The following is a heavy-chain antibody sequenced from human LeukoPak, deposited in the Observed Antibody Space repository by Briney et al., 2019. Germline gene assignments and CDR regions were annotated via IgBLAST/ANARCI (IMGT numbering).Heavy chain of an antibody. CDR3: ARTYCSGDDCYSNAFDI. Sequence: PGRSLRLSCAASGFSFSSYGMHWVRQAPGKGLEWISYITSSGTTKYYADSVKGRFSISRDNAKHSLYLQMNSLRAEDTAVYYCARTYCSGDDCYSNAFDIWGQGTMVTVSS. J-gene: IGHJ3*02. V-gene: IGHV3-48*04. CDR1: GFSFSSYG. D-gene: IGHD2-21*02. CDR2: ITSSGTTK.